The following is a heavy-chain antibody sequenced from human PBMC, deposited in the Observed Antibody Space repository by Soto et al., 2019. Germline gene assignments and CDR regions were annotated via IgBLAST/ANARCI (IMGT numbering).Heavy chain of an antibody. CDR3: AKDATRTSGWYYFDY. CDR2: ISYDGSNK. D-gene: IGHD6-19*01. Sequence: QVQLVESGGGVVQPGRSLRLSCAASGFTFSSYGMHWVRQAPGKGLEWVAVISYDGSNKYYADSVKGRFTISRDNSKNTLYLQMNSLRAEDTAVYYCAKDATRTSGWYYFDYWGQGTVVTVSS. V-gene: IGHV3-30*18. J-gene: IGHJ4*02. CDR1: GFTFSSYG.